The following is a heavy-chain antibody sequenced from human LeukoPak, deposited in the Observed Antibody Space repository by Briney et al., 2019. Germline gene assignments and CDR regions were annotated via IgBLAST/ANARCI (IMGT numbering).Heavy chain of an antibody. V-gene: IGHV3-23*01. Sequence: PGGSLRLSCAASGFTFSSYAMSWVRQAPGEGLEWVSAIGGSGGSTYYADSVKGRFTISRDNSKKTLYLQINSLRAEDTAVYYCAGGSTGYNYAYGYWGQGTLVTVSS. CDR1: GFTFSSYA. D-gene: IGHD5-18*01. J-gene: IGHJ4*02. CDR3: AGGSTGYNYAYGY. CDR2: IGGSGGST.